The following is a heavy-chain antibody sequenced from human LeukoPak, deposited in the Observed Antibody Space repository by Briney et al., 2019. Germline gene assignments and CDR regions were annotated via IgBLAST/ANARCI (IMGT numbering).Heavy chain of an antibody. D-gene: IGHD3-3*01. V-gene: IGHV4-59*11. CDR2: IYYSGST. Sequence: PSETLSLTCTVSGGSISSHYWSWIRQPPGKGLEWIGYIYYSGSTNYNPSLKSRVTISVDTSKNQFSLKLSSVTAADTAVYYCAREIDFWSGYYMDVWGKGTTVTVSS. CDR3: AREIDFWSGYYMDV. J-gene: IGHJ6*03. CDR1: GGSISSHY.